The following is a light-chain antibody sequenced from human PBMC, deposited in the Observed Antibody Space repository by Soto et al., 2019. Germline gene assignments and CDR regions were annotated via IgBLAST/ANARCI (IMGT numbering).Light chain of an antibody. Sequence: DIEMTQSPSTLSGSVGDRVTITCRASHTISSCSACYQQKPGKAPKLLIYKASTLKSGVPSRFSGSGSGTEFTLTITSLQSDDFAVYYCQQYNNWPPLTFGGGTKVDIK. CDR2: KAS. V-gene: IGKV1-5*03. J-gene: IGKJ4*01. CDR3: QQYNNWPPLT. CDR1: HTISSC.